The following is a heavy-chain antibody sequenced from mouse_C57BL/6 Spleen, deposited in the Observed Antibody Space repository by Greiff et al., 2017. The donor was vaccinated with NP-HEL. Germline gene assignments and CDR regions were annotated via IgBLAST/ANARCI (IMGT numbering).Heavy chain of an antibody. J-gene: IGHJ2*01. CDR2: IYPSDSET. D-gene: IGHD2-3*01. V-gene: IGHV1-61*01. CDR1: GYTFTSYW. CDR3: ARKDGYYCFDY. Sequence: QVQLQQPGAELVRPGSSVKLSCKASGYTFTSYWMDWVKQRPGQGLEWIGNIYPSDSETHYNQKFKDKATLTVDKSSSTAYMKRSSLTSEDSAVYYCARKDGYYCFDYWGQGTTLTVSS.